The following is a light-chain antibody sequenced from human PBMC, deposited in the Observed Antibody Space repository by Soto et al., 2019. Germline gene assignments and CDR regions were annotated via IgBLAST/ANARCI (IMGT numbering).Light chain of an antibody. Sequence: QSVLTQPPSASGTPGQRLTISCSGSKSNIGDYYVYWYQQFPGTAPKLLISDSDQRPSGVPDRFSASKSGTSASLAISGLQPEDEAQYYCAAWEDSLIGLGVVFGGGTQLTVL. CDR1: KSNIGDYY. CDR3: AAWEDSLIGLGVV. CDR2: DSD. V-gene: IGLV1-47*01. J-gene: IGLJ2*01.